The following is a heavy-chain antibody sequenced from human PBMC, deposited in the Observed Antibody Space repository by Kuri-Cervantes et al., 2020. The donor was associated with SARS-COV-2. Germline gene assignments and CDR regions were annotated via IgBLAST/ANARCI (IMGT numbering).Heavy chain of an antibody. CDR2: INPSSGGT. CDR3: ARRRDPDF. V-gene: IGHV1-46*01. CDR1: GYTFTNYY. Sequence: ASVKVSCKASGYTFTNYYIYWVRQAPGQGLEWMGIINPSSGGTSDAQKFQGRVTMTRDTSTSTVYVELSSLRSDDTAVYYCARRRDPDFWGQGTLVTVSS. J-gene: IGHJ4*02.